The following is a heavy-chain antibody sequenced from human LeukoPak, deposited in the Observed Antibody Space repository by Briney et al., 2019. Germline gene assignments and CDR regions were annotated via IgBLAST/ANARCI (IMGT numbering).Heavy chain of an antibody. CDR2: IYYSGST. CDR3: ARDKFVSSGYYFGAFDI. J-gene: IGHJ3*02. V-gene: IGHV4-39*07. Sequence: SETLSLTCTVSGGSICRSSYYWGWIRQPPGNGLEWIGHIYYSGSTNYNPSLKSRIIISVDKSKSQLSLNLSSVTAADTAVYYCARDKFVSSGYYFGAFDIWGQGTVVTVSS. D-gene: IGHD3-22*01. CDR1: GGSICRSSYY.